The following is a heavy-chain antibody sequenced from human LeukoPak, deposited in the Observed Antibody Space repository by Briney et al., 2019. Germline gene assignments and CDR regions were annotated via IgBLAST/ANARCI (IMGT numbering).Heavy chain of an antibody. CDR2: IIPIFGTA. Sequence: ASVKVSCKASGGTFSSYAISWVRQAPGQGLEWMGGIIPIFGTANYAQKFQGRVTITADKSTSTAYMELSSLRSEDTAVYYCARDYCSSTSCPRVGNYYYGMDVWGKGTTVTVSS. CDR3: ARDYCSSTSCPRVGNYYYGMDV. V-gene: IGHV1-69*06. D-gene: IGHD2-2*01. J-gene: IGHJ6*04. CDR1: GGTFSSYA.